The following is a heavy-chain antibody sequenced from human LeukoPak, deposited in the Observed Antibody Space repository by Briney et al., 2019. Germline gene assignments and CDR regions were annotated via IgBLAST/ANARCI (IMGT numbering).Heavy chain of an antibody. CDR3: ARVGGSGSYYKGYYYYGMDV. D-gene: IGHD3-10*01. CDR2: ISDDGSNK. CDR1: GFTFSSYA. V-gene: IGHV3-30-3*01. Sequence: GRSLRLSCAASGFTFSSYAMHWVRQAPGKGLEWVAVISDDGSNKLYADSVKGRFTFSRDNSQNTLHLQMNSLRAEDTAVYYCARVGGSGSYYKGYYYYGMDVWGQGTTVTVSS. J-gene: IGHJ6*02.